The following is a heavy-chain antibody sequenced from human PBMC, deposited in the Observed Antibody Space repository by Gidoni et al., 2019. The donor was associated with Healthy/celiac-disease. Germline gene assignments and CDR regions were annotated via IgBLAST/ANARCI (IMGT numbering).Heavy chain of an antibody. CDR2: IIPIFGTA. CDR1: GGTFSSYA. D-gene: IGHD3-10*01. Sequence: QVQLVQSGAEGKKPGSSVKVSCKASGGTFSSYAISWVRQAPGQGLEWMGGIIPIFGTANYAQKFQGRVTLTADESTSTASMELSRLRSEDTAVYYCARVNPTMVREYGMDVWGQGTTVTVSS. V-gene: IGHV1-69*01. J-gene: IGHJ6*02. CDR3: ARVNPTMVREYGMDV.